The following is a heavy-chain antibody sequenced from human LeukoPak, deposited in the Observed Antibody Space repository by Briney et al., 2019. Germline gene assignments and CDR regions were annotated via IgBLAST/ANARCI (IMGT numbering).Heavy chain of an antibody. CDR1: DGSISSYY. D-gene: IGHD3-10*01. V-gene: IGHV4-59*08. J-gene: IGHJ6*02. CDR3: ARHGMVRGVPYYYYYYGMDV. CDR2: IYYAGST. Sequence: PSETLSLTCTVSDGSISSYYWSWIRQPPGKGLEWIGYIYYAGSTSYNPSLKSRVTISVDTSKNQFSLKLSSVTAADTAVYYCARHGMVRGVPYYYYYYGMDVWGQGTTVTVSS.